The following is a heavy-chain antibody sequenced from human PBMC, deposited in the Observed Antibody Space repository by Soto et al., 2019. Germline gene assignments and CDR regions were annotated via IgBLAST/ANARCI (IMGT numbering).Heavy chain of an antibody. CDR3: AIPGIAAAGRELNAFDI. V-gene: IGHV1-69*02. J-gene: IGHJ3*02. D-gene: IGHD6-13*01. CDR1: GGTFSSYT. CDR2: IIPILGIA. Sequence: SVKVSCKASGGTFSSYTISCVRQAPGQGLEWMGRIIPILGIANYAQKFQGRVTITADKSTSTAYMELSSLRSEDTAVYYCAIPGIAAAGRELNAFDIWGQGTMVTVSS.